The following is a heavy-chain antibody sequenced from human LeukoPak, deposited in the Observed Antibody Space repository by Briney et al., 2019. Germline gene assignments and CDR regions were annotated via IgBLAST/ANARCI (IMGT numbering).Heavy chain of an antibody. CDR3: ASFSAGDMVGATKMGDY. CDR2: ISSSSSTI. CDR1: GFTFSSYS. Sequence: GGSLRLSCAASGFTFSSYSMNWVRQAPGKGLEWVSYISSSSSTIYYADSVKGRFTISRDNAKNSLYLQMNSLRAEDTAVYYCASFSAGDMVGATKMGDYWGQGTLVTVSS. J-gene: IGHJ4*02. V-gene: IGHV3-48*01. D-gene: IGHD1-26*01.